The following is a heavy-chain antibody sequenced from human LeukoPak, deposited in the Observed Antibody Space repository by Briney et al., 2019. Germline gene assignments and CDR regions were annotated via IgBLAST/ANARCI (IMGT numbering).Heavy chain of an antibody. V-gene: IGHV3-23*01. CDR2: ISGSGGST. Sequence: PGGSLRLSCATSGLTFSSYWMSWVRQAPGKGLEWVSAISGSGGSTYYADSVKGRFTISRDNSKNTLYLQMNSLRAEDTAVYYCAKEARAYCGGDCYSDYWGQGTLVTVSS. CDR3: AKEARAYCGGDCYSDY. D-gene: IGHD2-21*02. CDR1: GLTFSSYW. J-gene: IGHJ4*02.